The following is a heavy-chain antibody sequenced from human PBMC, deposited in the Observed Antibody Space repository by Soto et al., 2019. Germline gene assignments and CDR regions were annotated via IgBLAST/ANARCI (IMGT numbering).Heavy chain of an antibody. CDR3: ARDLVRGPTGFWSGYSRDAFDI. D-gene: IGHD3-3*01. CDR2: ISSSSSYI. Sequence: GGSLRLSCAASGFTFSSYSMNWVRQAPGKGLEWVSSISSSSSYIYYADSVKGRFTISRDNAKNSLYLQMNSLRAEDTAVYYCARDLVRGPTGFWSGYSRDAFDIWGQGTMVTVSS. CDR1: GFTFSSYS. J-gene: IGHJ3*02. V-gene: IGHV3-21*01.